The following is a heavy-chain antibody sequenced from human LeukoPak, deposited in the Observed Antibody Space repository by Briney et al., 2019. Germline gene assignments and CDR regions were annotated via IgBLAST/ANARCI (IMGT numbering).Heavy chain of an antibody. CDR2: ILTSGTT. D-gene: IGHD3-10*01. CDR3: ARVRVSGTYLYYFDF. Sequence: SETLSLTCTVSGGSISSYYWSWIRQPPGKGLEWIGYILTSGTTNYNPSLKSRVAILVDTSKNQVSLKLSFVTAADTAIYFCARVRVSGTYLYYFDFWGQGILVTVSS. J-gene: IGHJ4*02. V-gene: IGHV4-4*09. CDR1: GGSISSYY.